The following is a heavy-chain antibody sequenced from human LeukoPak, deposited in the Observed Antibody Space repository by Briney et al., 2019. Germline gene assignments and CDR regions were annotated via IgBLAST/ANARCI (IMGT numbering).Heavy chain of an antibody. D-gene: IGHD4-17*01. CDR1: GYTFTGYH. V-gene: IGHV1-2*02. CDR3: AREWVNYGDYANPNDY. CDR2: INPNSGGT. J-gene: IGHJ4*02. Sequence: ASVKVSCKASGYTFTGYHMHWVRHAPGQGLEWMGWINPNSGGTNYAQKFQGRVTMTRDTSISTAYMELGRLRSDDTAVYYCAREWVNYGDYANPNDYWGQGTLVTVSS.